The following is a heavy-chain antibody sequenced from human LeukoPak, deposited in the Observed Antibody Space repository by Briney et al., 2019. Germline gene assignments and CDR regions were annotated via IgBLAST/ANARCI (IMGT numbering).Heavy chain of an antibody. Sequence: SETLSLTCTVSGGSISSSSYYWGWIRQPPGKGLEWIGSIYYSGSTYYNPSLKSRVTISVDTSKNQFSLKLSSVTAADTAVYYCARDSTGDGGYWGQGTLVTVSS. CDR1: GGSISSSSYY. J-gene: IGHJ4*02. V-gene: IGHV4-39*07. D-gene: IGHD7-27*01. CDR3: ARDSTGDGGY. CDR2: IYYSGST.